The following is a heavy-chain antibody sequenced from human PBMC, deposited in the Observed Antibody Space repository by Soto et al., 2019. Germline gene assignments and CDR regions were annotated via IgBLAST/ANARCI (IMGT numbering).Heavy chain of an antibody. V-gene: IGHV1-69*12. CDR3: ARANCISTSCYYYYGMDV. Sequence: QVQLVQSGAEVKKPGSSVKVSCKASGGTFSRYAISWVRQAPGQGLEWMGGIIPIFGTANYAQKFQGRVTITADESTSTAYMELSSLRSEDTAVYYCARANCISTSCYYYYGMDVWGQGTTVTVSS. J-gene: IGHJ6*02. CDR2: IIPIFGTA. D-gene: IGHD2-2*01. CDR1: GGTFSRYA.